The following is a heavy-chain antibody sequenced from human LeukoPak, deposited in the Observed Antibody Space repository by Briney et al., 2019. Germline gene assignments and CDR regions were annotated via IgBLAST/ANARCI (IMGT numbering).Heavy chain of an antibody. D-gene: IGHD3-22*01. CDR3: ARDFVNSGYYFDY. J-gene: IGHJ4*02. Sequence: GGSLRLSCAASGFTFSDHYMDWVRQAPGKGLEWVGRTRDKTNSYITEYAASVKGRFIISRDDSKNSLYLQMNSLRAEDTAVYYCARDFVNSGYYFDYWGQGTLVTVSS. CDR2: TRDKTNSYIT. CDR1: GFTFSDHY. V-gene: IGHV3-72*01.